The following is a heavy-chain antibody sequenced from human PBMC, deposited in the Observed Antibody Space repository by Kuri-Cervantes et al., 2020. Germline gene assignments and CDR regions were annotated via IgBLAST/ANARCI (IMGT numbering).Heavy chain of an antibody. CDR1: GGSISSGDYY. D-gene: IGHD3-9*01. CDR3: ARAPFDWRFDY. V-gene: IGHV4-39*07. Sequence: SETLSLTCTVSGGSISSGDYYWSWIRQPPGKGLEWIGSIYHSGSTYYNPSLKSRVTISVDTSKNQLSLKLSSVTAADTAVYYCARAPFDWRFDYWGQGTLVTVSS. CDR2: IYHSGST. J-gene: IGHJ4*02.